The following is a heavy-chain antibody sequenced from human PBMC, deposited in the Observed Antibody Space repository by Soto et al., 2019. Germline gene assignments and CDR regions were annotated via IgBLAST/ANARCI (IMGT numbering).Heavy chain of an antibody. CDR2: INHSGST. J-gene: IGHJ5*02. CDR1: GGSFSGYY. D-gene: IGHD6-6*01. CDR3: ARGFEYSSSSPGGWFDP. V-gene: IGHV4-34*01. Sequence: QVQLQQWGAGLLKPSETLSLTCAVYGGSFSGYYWSWIRQPPGKGLEWIGEINHSGSTNYNPSLKSRVTISVDTSKTQFSLKLSSVTAADTAVYYCARGFEYSSSSPGGWFDPWGQGTLVTVSS.